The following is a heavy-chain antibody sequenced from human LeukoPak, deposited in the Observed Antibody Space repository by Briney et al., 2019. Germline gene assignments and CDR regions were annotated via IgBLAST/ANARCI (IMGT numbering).Heavy chain of an antibody. J-gene: IGHJ4*02. CDR1: GFTFSSYS. Sequence: GGSLRLSCAASGFTFSSYSMNWVRQAPGKGLEWVSYISSSSTIYYADSVKGRFTISRDNAKNSLYLQMNSLRAEDTAVYYCARHMARYYYDSSGSGYWGQGTLVTVSS. D-gene: IGHD3-22*01. CDR3: ARHMARYYYDSSGSGY. CDR2: ISSSSTI. V-gene: IGHV3-48*01.